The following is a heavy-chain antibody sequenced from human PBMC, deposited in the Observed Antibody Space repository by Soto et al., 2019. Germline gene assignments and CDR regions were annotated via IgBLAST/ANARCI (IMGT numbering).Heavy chain of an antibody. CDR2: TFSNDEK. CDR3: ARIGYSSGWYQL. CDR1: GFSLSNARMG. Sequence: QVTLKASGPVLVTPTETLKLTCTVSGFSLSNARMGVSWIRQPPAKALEWLAHTFSNDEKSDSTSLKSRLTIPKDTSKSQVVLTMTNMAPVDTATYYCARIGYSSGWYQLWGQRTLVTVSS. D-gene: IGHD6-19*01. V-gene: IGHV2-26*01. J-gene: IGHJ4*02.